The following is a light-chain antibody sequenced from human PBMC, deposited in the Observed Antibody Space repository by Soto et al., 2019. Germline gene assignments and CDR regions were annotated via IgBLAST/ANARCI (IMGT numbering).Light chain of an antibody. J-gene: IGLJ1*01. V-gene: IGLV2-14*01. CDR3: SSYTTSSIYV. CDR2: DVS. CDR1: SSDVGAYNY. Sequence: QSVLTQPASVSGSPGQSITISCTGTSSDVGAYNYVSWYQRHPGKAPKLMIYDVSNRPSGVSSRFSGSKSGNTASLTFSGLQAEDEADYYCSSYTTSSIYVFGTGTKVTVL.